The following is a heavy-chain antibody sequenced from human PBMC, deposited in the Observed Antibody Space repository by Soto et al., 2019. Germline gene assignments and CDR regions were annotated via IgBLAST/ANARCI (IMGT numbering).Heavy chain of an antibody. Sequence: VNPTETLTLTCTFSGFSLTSPGMCVSWIRQPPGKALEWLALIERDDDDKYYSTSLKTRLTISKDTRKNQVVLTMANMDPADTGTYYCARSIRGPRRFNGMDVWGQGTTVTVSS. V-gene: IGHV2-70*13. CDR2: IERDDDDK. J-gene: IGHJ6*02. CDR3: ARSIRGPRRFNGMDV. CDR1: GFSLTSPGMC. D-gene: IGHD1-20*01.